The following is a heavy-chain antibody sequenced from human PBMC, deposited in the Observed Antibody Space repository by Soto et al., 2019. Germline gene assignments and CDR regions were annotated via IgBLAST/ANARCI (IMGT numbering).Heavy chain of an antibody. J-gene: IGHJ4*02. Sequence: QVQLVESGGGVVQPGRSLRLSCAASGFTFSSYGMHWVRQAPGKGLEWVAVISYDGSNKYYADSVKGRFTISRDNSKNTLYLQMNSLRAEDTAVYYCAKGGYSYGDGYWGQGTLVTVSS. CDR3: AKGGYSYGDGY. V-gene: IGHV3-30*18. D-gene: IGHD5-18*01. CDR2: ISYDGSNK. CDR1: GFTFSSYG.